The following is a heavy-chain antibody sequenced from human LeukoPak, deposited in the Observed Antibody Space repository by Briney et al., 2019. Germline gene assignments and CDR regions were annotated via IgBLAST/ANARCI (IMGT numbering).Heavy chain of an antibody. Sequence: GGSLRLSCAASGFTFSSYAMSWVRQAPGKGVEWVSAISGSGGSTYYADSVKGRFTISRDNSKNTLSLQMNSLRAEDTAVYYCARVSDDSSGYYYNDAFDIWGQGTMVTVSS. V-gene: IGHV3-23*01. D-gene: IGHD3-22*01. J-gene: IGHJ3*02. CDR3: ARVSDDSSGYYYNDAFDI. CDR2: ISGSGGST. CDR1: GFTFSSYA.